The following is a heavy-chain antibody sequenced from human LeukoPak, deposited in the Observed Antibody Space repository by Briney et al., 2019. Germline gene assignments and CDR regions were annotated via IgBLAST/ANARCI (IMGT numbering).Heavy chain of an antibody. V-gene: IGHV4-30-4*08. CDR1: GGSISSGDYY. J-gene: IGHJ3*02. Sequence: SQTLSLTCTVPGGSISSGDYYWSWIRQPPGKGLEWIGYIYYSGSTYYNPSLKSRVTISVDTSKNQFSLKLSSVTAADTAVYYCARIVGAGDAFDIWGQGTMVTVSS. D-gene: IGHD1-26*01. CDR3: ARIVGAGDAFDI. CDR2: IYYSGST.